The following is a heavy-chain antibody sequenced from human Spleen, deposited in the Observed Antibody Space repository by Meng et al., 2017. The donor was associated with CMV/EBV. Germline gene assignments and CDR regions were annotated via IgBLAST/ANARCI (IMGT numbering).Heavy chain of an antibody. Sequence: SLKISCTASGFSFIDYAMHWVRQVPGKGLEWVSGISWNSGNIGYADSVKGRFTIPRDNAKTSLYLQMNSLRDEDTAFYYCAKSTSMRFLDRSFDYWGQGTLVTVSS. CDR1: GFSFIDYA. J-gene: IGHJ4*02. CDR3: AKSTSMRFLDRSFDY. D-gene: IGHD3-3*01. CDR2: ISWNSGNI. V-gene: IGHV3-9*01.